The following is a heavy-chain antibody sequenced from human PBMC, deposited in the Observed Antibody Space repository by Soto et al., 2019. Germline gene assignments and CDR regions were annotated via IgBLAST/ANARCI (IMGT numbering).Heavy chain of an antibody. Sequence: ASVNVSCKFSGYTLTELSMHWVRQAPGKGPECMGGFDPEYGETIYAQKFQGRVTMTEDTSTDTAYMELSSLRSEDTAVYYCATARRIFGVVITAIFDYWGQGTLVTVSS. CDR3: ATARRIFGVVITAIFDY. CDR1: GYTLTELS. D-gene: IGHD3-3*01. V-gene: IGHV1-24*01. CDR2: FDPEYGET. J-gene: IGHJ4*02.